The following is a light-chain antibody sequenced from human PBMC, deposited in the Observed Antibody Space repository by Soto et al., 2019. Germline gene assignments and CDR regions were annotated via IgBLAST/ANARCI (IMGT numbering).Light chain of an antibody. CDR2: EAS. V-gene: IGKV3-15*01. J-gene: IGKJ1*01. Sequence: EVALTQSPATLSVSPGERGILSCRARVSVSKYLAWYQQKPGQAPRLLIYEASARATGIPSRFIGSGSGTEFSLTSISLQSEDFGVYYCHQYNDWRPVAQGTNVDSK. CDR3: HQYNDWRP. CDR1: VSVSKY.